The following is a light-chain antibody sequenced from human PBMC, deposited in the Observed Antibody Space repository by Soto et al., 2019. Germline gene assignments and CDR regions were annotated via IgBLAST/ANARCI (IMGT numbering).Light chain of an antibody. V-gene: IGLV2-8*01. CDR1: SSDVGGYNY. J-gene: IGLJ1*01. Sequence: QSALAQPPSASGSPGQSVTISCTGTSSDVGGYNYVSWYQQHPGKAPKLMIYGVSKRPSGVPDRFSGSKSGNTASLTVSGLHADDEADYYCSSYAGSNRVFGTGTKVTVL. CDR3: SSYAGSNRV. CDR2: GVS.